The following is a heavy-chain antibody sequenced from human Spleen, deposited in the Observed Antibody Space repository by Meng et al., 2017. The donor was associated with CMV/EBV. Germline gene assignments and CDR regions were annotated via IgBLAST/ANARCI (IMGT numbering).Heavy chain of an antibody. CDR3: TRDAHLTTVTPNWFDP. CDR1: GDTFTDYY. Sequence: QGQLVQSGAEVKKPGASVKVSCKASGDTFTDYYMHWVRQAPGQGLEWMGCINPNSGDTNYAQKFQGRVTMTRDTSISTAYMELSRLRSDDTAVYYCTRDAHLTTVTPNWFDPWGQGTLVTV. D-gene: IGHD4-17*01. V-gene: IGHV1-2*02. CDR2: INPNSGDT. J-gene: IGHJ5*02.